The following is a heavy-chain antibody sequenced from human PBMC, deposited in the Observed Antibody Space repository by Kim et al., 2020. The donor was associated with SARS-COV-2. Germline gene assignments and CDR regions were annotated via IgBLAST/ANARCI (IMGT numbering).Heavy chain of an antibody. J-gene: IGHJ2*01. Sequence: GGSLRLSCVASGFNFSSYCLHWVRQAPAKGLVWVSRISSDSSSTNYADSVKGRCTISRDNAQSSLYLDISSLRGEDTARYYCASLTTGRGLNWYF. CDR2: ISSDSSST. CDR3: ASLTTGRGLNWYF. V-gene: IGHV3-74*01. CDR1: GFNFSSYC. D-gene: IGHD3-10*01.